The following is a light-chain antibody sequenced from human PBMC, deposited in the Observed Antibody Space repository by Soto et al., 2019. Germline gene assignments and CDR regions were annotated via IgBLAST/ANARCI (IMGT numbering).Light chain of an antibody. V-gene: IGLV4-69*01. CDR1: SGHSSYA. CDR2: LNSDGSH. Sequence: QSVLTHSPSASASLGDSVKLTCTLSSGHSSYAIAWHQQQPEKGPRYLMKLNSDGSHSKGDGIPDRFSGSSSGAERYLTISSLQSEDEADYYCQTWGTGIDVVFGGGTKLTVL. J-gene: IGLJ2*01. CDR3: QTWGTGIDVV.